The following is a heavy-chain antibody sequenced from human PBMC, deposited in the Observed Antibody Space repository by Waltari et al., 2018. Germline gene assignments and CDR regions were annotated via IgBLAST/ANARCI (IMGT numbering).Heavy chain of an antibody. CDR3: ARDVREYSSSWYYFDY. CDR2: INPNSGGT. Sequence: QVQLVQSGSEVTKPGASVKVSCKASGYTFTGYYMHWVRQAPGQGLEWMGWINPNSGGTNYAQKFQGRVTMTRDTSISTAYMELRRLRSDDTAVYYCARDVREYSSSWYYFDYWGQGTLVTVSS. V-gene: IGHV1-2*02. CDR1: GYTFTGYY. J-gene: IGHJ4*02. D-gene: IGHD6-13*01.